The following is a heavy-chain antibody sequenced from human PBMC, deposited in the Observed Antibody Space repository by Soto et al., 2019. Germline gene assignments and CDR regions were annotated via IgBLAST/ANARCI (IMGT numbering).Heavy chain of an antibody. J-gene: IGHJ4*02. CDR3: ARDHTGRGYFDH. CDR1: GYTFINYG. V-gene: IGHV1-18*04. CDR2: INTYSDRT. D-gene: IGHD2-8*02. Sequence: ASVEVSCKASGYTFINYGISWVRQAPGQGLEWLGWINTYSDRTNYAQEFQGRVSMTTEKSTSTVYMELRSLRSGDTALYYCARDHTGRGYFDHWGQGSLVTVAS.